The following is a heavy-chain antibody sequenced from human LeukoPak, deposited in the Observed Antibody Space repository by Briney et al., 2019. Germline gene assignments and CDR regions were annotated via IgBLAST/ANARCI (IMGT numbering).Heavy chain of an antibody. J-gene: IGHJ4*02. CDR1: GFSFSNFW. CDR3: ARWAESNDY. V-gene: IGHV3-7*05. CDR2: IKEDGGEK. Sequence: GGTLRLSCAASGFSFSNFWMSWVRQAPGKGLEWVANIKEDGGEKYYVDSVKGRFTISRDNAKNSLYLQMNGLRAEDTAVYYCARWAESNDYWGQGTLVTVSS.